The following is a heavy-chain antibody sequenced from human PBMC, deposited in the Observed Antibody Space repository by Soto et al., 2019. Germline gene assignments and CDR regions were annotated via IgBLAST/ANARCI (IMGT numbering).Heavy chain of an antibody. J-gene: IGHJ4*02. D-gene: IGHD1-1*01. CDR3: ARGRYGDY. Sequence: QVHLVQSGAEVKKPGASVKVSCKASGYTFTSYGITWVRQAPGQGLEWMGWISAHNCNTDYAQRLQGRVIVTRNTSTSTAYMALRSLRSADTAVYYCARGRYGDYWGQGALVTVSS. CDR1: GYTFTSYG. V-gene: IGHV1-18*01. CDR2: ISAHNCNT.